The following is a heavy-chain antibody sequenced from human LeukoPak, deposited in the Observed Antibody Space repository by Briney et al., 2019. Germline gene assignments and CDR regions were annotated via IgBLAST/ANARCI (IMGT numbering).Heavy chain of an antibody. CDR3: ARASGALNRPFDY. CDR1: GGTFSSYA. D-gene: IGHD2-15*01. V-gene: IGHV1-69*13. Sequence: GASVKVSCKASGGTFSSYAISWVRQAPEQGLEWMGGIIPIFGTASYAQKFQGRVTITADESTSTAYMELSSLRSEDTAVYYCARASGALNRPFDYWGQGTLVTVSS. J-gene: IGHJ4*02. CDR2: IIPIFGTA.